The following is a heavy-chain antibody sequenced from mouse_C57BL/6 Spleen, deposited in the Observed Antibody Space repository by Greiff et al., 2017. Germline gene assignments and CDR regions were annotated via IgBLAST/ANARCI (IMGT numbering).Heavy chain of an antibody. CDR2: IDPNSGGT. CDR1: GYTFTSYW. CDR3: ARWAHYYGSSYAMDY. Sequence: QVQLQQPGAELVKPGASVKLSCKASGYTFTSYWMHWVKQRPGRGLEWIGRIDPNSGGTKYNEKFKSKATLTVDKPSSTACMQLSSLTSEDSAVYYCARWAHYYGSSYAMDYWGQGTSVTVSS. J-gene: IGHJ4*01. D-gene: IGHD1-1*01. V-gene: IGHV1-72*01.